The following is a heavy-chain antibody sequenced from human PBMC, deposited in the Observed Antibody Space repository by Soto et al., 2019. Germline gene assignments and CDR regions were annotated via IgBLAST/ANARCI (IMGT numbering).Heavy chain of an antibody. V-gene: IGHV4-31*03. CDR2: IYHTGTT. D-gene: IGHD7-27*01. CDR3: VKDPGPPRNYFYGMAV. Sequence: SLTCTVSGGSFSSNNFYWSWIRQFPGKGLEWIGYIYHTGTTYYSPSFESRVTISLDTSNNQFSLRLASVTAADTATYYCVKDPGPPRNYFYGMAVWGQGFTVTVSS. CDR1: GGSFSSNNFY. J-gene: IGHJ6*02.